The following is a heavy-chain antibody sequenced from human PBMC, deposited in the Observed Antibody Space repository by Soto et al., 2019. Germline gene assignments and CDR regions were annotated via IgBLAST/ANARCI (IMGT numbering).Heavy chain of an antibody. CDR2: IYPGDSDT. V-gene: IGHV5-51*01. CDR3: ARRNGVVAVAADGAFDI. Sequence: GESLSISCQGSAYRFTSSWIGWVRQMPGKGLEWMGIIYPGDSDTRYSPSLQGQVTISAYKSISTAYLQWRSVKASHTPMYFCARRNGVVAVAADGAFDIWGQGTMVIVSS. D-gene: IGHD2-15*01. CDR1: AYRFTSSW. J-gene: IGHJ3*02.